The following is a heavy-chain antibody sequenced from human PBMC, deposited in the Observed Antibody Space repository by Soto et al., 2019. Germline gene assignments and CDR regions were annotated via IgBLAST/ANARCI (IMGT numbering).Heavy chain of an antibody. D-gene: IGHD3-10*01. CDR2: ISSSSSYT. CDR1: GFTFSDYY. J-gene: IGHJ3*02. V-gene: IGHV3-11*03. CDR3: ARTPSGFGEFLDAFDI. Sequence: GGSLRLSCAASGFTFSDYYMSWIRQAPGKGLEWVSYISSSSSYTNYADSVKGRFTISRDNAKNSLYLQMNSLRAEDTAVYYCARTPSGFGEFLDAFDIWGQGTMVTVSS.